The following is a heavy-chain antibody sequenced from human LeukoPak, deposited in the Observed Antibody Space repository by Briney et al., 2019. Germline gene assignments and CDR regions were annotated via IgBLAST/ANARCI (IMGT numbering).Heavy chain of an antibody. CDR3: ARVGSSGYPRRGPYFDH. V-gene: IGHV4-34*01. Sequence: SETLSLTCAVYGRSFSGYYWSWIRQPPGKGLEWIGEIDHSGSTNYNPSLKSRVTISVDTAKNQFSLKLSSVTAADTAVYYCARVGSSGYPRRGPYFDHWGQGTLVTVSS. CDR1: GRSFSGYY. CDR2: IDHSGST. J-gene: IGHJ4*02. D-gene: IGHD6-19*01.